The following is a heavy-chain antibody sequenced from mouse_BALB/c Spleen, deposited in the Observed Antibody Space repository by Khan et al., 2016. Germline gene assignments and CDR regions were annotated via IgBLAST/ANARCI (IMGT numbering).Heavy chain of an antibody. CDR1: GFDFSRYW. J-gene: IGHJ4*01. Sequence: EVKLLESGGGLVQPGGSLKLSCAASGFDFSRYWMSWVRQAPGKGLEWIGEINPDSSTINYTPSLKDKFIISRDNAKNTLYLQMSKVRSEDTALYYCARYPYYGYDYAMDYWGHGTSVTVSS. CDR2: INPDSSTI. CDR3: ARYPYYGYDYAMDY. D-gene: IGHD2-14*01. V-gene: IGHV4-1*02.